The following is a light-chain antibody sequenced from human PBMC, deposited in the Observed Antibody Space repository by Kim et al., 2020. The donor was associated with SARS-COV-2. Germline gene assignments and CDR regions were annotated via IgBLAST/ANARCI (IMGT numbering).Light chain of an antibody. J-gene: IGKJ2*01. CDR3: MQDLQTPYT. CDR2: LVS. CDR1: QSLLQSNGFHF. V-gene: IGKV2-28*01. Sequence: DIVMTQSPFSLPVTPGEPASISCRSSQSLLQSNGFHFLHWYLQKPGLSPQLLISLVSNRASGVPDRFSGSGSGTDFTLEISRVEAEDAGIYYCMQDLQTPYTFGQGTKLEI.